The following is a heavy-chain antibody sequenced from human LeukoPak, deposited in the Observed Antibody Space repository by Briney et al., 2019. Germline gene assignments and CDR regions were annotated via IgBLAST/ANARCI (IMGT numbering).Heavy chain of an antibody. CDR2: ISSSSSYI. V-gene: IGHV3-21*01. CDR3: ARDEYYDILTGQNANFDY. Sequence: PGGSLRLSCAASGFTFSSYSMNWVRQAPGKGLEWVSSISSSSSYIYYADSVKGRFTISRDNVKNSLYLQMNSLRAEDTAVYYCARDEYYDILTGQNANFDYWGQGTLVTVSS. CDR1: GFTFSSYS. J-gene: IGHJ4*02. D-gene: IGHD3-9*01.